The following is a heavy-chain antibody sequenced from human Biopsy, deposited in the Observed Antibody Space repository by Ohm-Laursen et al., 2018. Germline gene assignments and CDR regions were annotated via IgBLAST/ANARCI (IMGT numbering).Heavy chain of an antibody. J-gene: IGHJ4*02. Sequence: SETLSLTCSVSGASIKSFYWSWIRQSPGKGLQWIAFISHTGYTSYNPSLKSRVTMSVDTSKSQFSLRLTSVTAADTAVYYCAATDYSAYTTIDHWGQGTLISVSS. CDR2: ISHTGYT. D-gene: IGHD5-12*01. V-gene: IGHV4-59*12. CDR1: GASIKSFY. CDR3: AATDYSAYTTIDH.